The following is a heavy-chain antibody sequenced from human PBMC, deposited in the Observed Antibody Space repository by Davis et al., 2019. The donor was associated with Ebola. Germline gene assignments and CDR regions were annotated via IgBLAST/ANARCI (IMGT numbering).Heavy chain of an antibody. CDR1: GGSFSGYY. J-gene: IGHJ6*02. CDR2: INHSGST. CDR3: ARGDFDWLRVGMDV. D-gene: IGHD3-9*01. Sequence: MPGGSLRLSCAVYGGSFSGYYWSWIRQPPGKGLEWIGDINHSGSTNYNPSLKSRVPISVDTSKNQFSLKLSSVTAADTAVYYCARGDFDWLRVGMDVWGQGTTVTVSS. V-gene: IGHV4-34*01.